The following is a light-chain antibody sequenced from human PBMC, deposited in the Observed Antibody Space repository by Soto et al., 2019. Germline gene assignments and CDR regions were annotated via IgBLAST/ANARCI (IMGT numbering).Light chain of an antibody. J-gene: IGLJ3*02. CDR2: RNN. Sequence: QLVLTQPPSASGTPGQRVTISCSGSSSNIGSNYVYWYQQLPGTAPKRLIYRNNQRPSGVPDRFSGSKSGTSASLAISGLRSEDEADYYCAAWDDSLSGSWVFGGGTKLTVL. CDR1: SSNIGSNY. CDR3: AAWDDSLSGSWV. V-gene: IGLV1-47*01.